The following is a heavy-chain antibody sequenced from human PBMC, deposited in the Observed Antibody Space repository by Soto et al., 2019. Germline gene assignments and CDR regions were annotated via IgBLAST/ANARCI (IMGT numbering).Heavy chain of an antibody. CDR1: GFTFSSYA. J-gene: IGHJ5*02. CDR3: ARAEDALFDP. CDR2: ISYDGSNK. V-gene: IGHV3-30-3*01. Sequence: GGSLRLSCAASGFTFSSYAMHGVRQAPGKGLEWVAVISYDGSNKYYADSVKGRFTISRDNSKNTLYLQMNSLRAEDTAVYYCARAEDALFDPWGQGTLVTVSS.